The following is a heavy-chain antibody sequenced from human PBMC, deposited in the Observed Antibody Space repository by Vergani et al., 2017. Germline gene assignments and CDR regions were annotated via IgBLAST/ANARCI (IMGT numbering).Heavy chain of an antibody. D-gene: IGHD1-26*01. V-gene: IGHV3-23*01. CDR1: GFTFSTYA. CDR2: LTGGGGST. Sequence: EVQLLESGGSLKQPGGSVRLSCAASGFTFSTYAMHWVRQAPGKGLEWVSALTGGGGSTYYADSFKGRFIGSRDNYRDTLYLQMNSLRPEDTATYYCVKDAGSYENFFDSWCQGTLVTVSS. CDR3: VKDAGSYENFFDS. J-gene: IGHJ4*02.